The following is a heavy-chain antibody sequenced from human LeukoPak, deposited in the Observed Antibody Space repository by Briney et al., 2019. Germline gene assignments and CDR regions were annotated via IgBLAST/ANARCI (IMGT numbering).Heavy chain of an antibody. CDR2: INPSGGT. Sequence: ASVKVSCKASGYTFTGYYLHWVQQAPGQGLEWMGWINPSGGTNYAQKFQGRVTMTRDTSISTAYMELSRLRSDDTAVYYCARDQRSCSGGSCYPGWFAPWGQGTLVTVSS. J-gene: IGHJ5*02. V-gene: IGHV1-2*02. CDR1: GYTFTGYY. CDR3: ARDQRSCSGGSCYPGWFAP. D-gene: IGHD2-15*01.